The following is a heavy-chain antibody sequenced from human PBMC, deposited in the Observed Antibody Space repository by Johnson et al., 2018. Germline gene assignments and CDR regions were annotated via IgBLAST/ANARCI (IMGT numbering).Heavy chain of an antibody. J-gene: IGHJ3*02. CDR2: IRSSSTNI. Sequence: VQLVESGGGLVKPGGSLRLSCTASGFTFSSHSINWVRQAPGKGLEWVSSIRSSSTNIYHADSVKGRFTIARDNAKNSLDLQMNSLRAEDTAVYYCARNPRYDSGSYGDAFDIWGQGTMVTVSS. CDR3: ARNPRYDSGSYGDAFDI. V-gene: IGHV3-21*01. CDR1: GFTFSSHS. D-gene: IGHD1-26*01.